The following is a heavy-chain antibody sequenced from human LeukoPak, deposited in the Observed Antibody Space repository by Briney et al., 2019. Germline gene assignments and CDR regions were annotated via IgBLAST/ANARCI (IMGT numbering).Heavy chain of an antibody. CDR2: INGSGGST. Sequence: GGSLRLSCAASGFTFSSYAMSWVRQAPGKGLEWVSAINGSGGSTYYADSVKGRFTISRDNSKNTLYLQMNSLRAEDTAVYYCAKEGDYDSSGYPFDYWGQGTLVTVSS. CDR3: AKEGDYDSSGYPFDY. J-gene: IGHJ4*02. V-gene: IGHV3-23*01. CDR1: GFTFSSYA. D-gene: IGHD3-22*01.